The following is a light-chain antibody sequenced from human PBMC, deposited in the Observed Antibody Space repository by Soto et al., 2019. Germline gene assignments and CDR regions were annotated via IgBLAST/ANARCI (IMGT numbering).Light chain of an antibody. CDR3: QSYDSSLSGAYV. V-gene: IGLV1-40*01. J-gene: IGLJ1*01. CDR1: SSNIGAGYD. CDR2: GNS. Sequence: QAGVTQPPSVSGAPGQRVTISCTGSSSNIGAGYDVHWYQQLPGTAPKLLIYGNSNRPSGVPDRFSGSKSGTSASLAITGLQAEDEADYYCQSYDSSLSGAYVFGTGTKLTVL.